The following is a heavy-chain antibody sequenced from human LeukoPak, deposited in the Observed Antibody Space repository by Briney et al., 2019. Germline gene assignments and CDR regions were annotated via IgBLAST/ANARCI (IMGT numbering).Heavy chain of an antibody. D-gene: IGHD6-13*01. CDR3: ARDRWGYSSSWYNWFDP. J-gene: IGHJ5*02. Sequence: PGGSLRLSCAASGFTFSSYSMNWVRQAPGKGLEWVSYISSSSTIYYADSVKGRFTISRDSAKNSLYLQMNSLRDEDTAVYYCARDRWGYSSSWYNWFDPWGQGTLVTVSS. V-gene: IGHV3-48*02. CDR1: GFTFSSYS. CDR2: ISSSSTI.